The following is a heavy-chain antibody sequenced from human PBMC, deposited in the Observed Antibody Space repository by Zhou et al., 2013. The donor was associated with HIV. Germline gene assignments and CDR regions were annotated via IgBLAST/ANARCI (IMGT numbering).Heavy chain of an antibody. CDR2: FIPMFGSP. CDR3: ARGRDHYDFWSGDFDS. D-gene: IGHD3-3*01. Sequence: QVQLVQSGSEVTKPGASVKVSCKASGGTLSNSGIGWVRQAPGQGLEWMGNFIPMFGSPNFAQKFEGRVTITADESTSTVYMEMTSLRSEDTAVYYCARGRDHYDFWSGDFDSWGQGTLVTVSS. CDR1: GGTLSNSG. V-gene: IGHV1-69*18. J-gene: IGHJ4*02.